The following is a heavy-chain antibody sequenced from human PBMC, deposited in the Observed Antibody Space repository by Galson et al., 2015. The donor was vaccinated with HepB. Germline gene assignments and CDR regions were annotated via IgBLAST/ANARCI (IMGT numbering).Heavy chain of an antibody. D-gene: IGHD3-10*01. CDR1: GFPFSNYA. Sequence: SLRLSCAASGFPFSNYAMHWVRQTPGKGLEWMTVILHDAHNRYYADSVEGRFTVSRDNSKNTVYMQMNSLRPEDTGMYYGARRAGASGGFSFDYWGQGSLVTVSS. CDR2: ILHDAHNR. CDR3: ARRAGASGGFSFDY. J-gene: IGHJ4*02. V-gene: IGHV3-30*04.